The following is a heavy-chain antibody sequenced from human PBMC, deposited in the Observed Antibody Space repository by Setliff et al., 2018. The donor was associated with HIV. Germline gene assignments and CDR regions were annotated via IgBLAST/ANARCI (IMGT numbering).Heavy chain of an antibody. CDR2: IYQTGSI. CDR3: ARQAWHSGRNGYFVDY. Sequence: SETLSLTCSVSGYSISNGYYWGWFRQSPGKGLEWIATIYQTGSIYYNPSLQNRVTLLLDMSKNQFSLKLSSATAADTAVYYCARQAWHSGRNGYFVDYGGQGRLVTVSS. J-gene: IGHJ4*02. D-gene: IGHD3-22*01. CDR1: GYSISNGYY. V-gene: IGHV4-38-2*02.